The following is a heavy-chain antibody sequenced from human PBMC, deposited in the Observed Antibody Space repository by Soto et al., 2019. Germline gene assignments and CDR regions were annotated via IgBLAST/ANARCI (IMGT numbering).Heavy chain of an antibody. CDR3: TTDVLWFAGDY. Sequence: EVQLVESGGGLVNPGGSLRLSCVVSGLTFSDAWINWVRQAPGKGLEWVGRIKGRAAGGTTDYAAPVKGRFTFSRDDSKNTVYLEMHSLRTEDSAVYFCTTDVLWFAGDYWGRGTLVTVSS. V-gene: IGHV3-15*07. CDR1: GLTFSDAW. CDR2: IKGRAAGGTT. J-gene: IGHJ4*02. D-gene: IGHD3-10*01.